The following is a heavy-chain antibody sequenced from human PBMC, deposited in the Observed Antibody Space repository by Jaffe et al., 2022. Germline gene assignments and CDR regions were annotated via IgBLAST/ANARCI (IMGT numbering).Heavy chain of an antibody. CDR3: AKDGVPMYSSSFGSMDV. J-gene: IGHJ6*03. CDR2: ISWNSGSI. D-gene: IGHD6-6*01. CDR1: GFTFDDYA. V-gene: IGHV3-9*01. Sequence: EVQLVESGGGLVQPGRSLRLSCAASGFTFDDYAMHWVRQAPGKGLEWVSGISWNSGSIGYADSVKGRFTISRDNAKNSLYLQMNSLRAEDTALYYCAKDGVPMYSSSFGSMDVWGKGTTVTVSS.